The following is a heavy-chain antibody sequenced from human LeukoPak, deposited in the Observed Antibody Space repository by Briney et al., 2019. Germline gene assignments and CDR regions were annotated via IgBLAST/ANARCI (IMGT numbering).Heavy chain of an antibody. D-gene: IGHD3-16*01. CDR2: IYYSGST. CDR3: ARHLGQSLWYFDL. CDR1: GGSISSSTYY. Sequence: SETLSLTCTVSGGSISSSTYYWGWIRQPPGKGLEWIGSIYYSGSTYYNPSLKSRVTISVDTSKNQFSLKLRSVTAADTAVYYCARHLGQSLWYFDLWGRGTLVTVSS. J-gene: IGHJ2*01. V-gene: IGHV4-39*01.